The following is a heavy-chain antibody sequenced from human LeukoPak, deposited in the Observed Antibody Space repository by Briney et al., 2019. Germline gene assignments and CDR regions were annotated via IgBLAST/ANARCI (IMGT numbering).Heavy chain of an antibody. V-gene: IGHV1-46*01. D-gene: IGHD1-26*01. J-gene: IGHJ4*02. Sequence: GASVKVSFKASGYIFTSYYMHWVRQAPAQGLEWMGIINPSGGSTSYAQKFQGRVTITSHTSTSTVYMELRSLRSQDTAVYYCARGMSGSLTFDYWGQGTLVTVSS. CDR3: ARGMSGSLTFDY. CDR1: GYIFTSYY. CDR2: INPSGGST.